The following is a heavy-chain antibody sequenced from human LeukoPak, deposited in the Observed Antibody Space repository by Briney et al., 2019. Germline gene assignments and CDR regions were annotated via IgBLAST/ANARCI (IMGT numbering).Heavy chain of an antibody. CDR2: INHSGST. Sequence: SETLSLTCAVYGGSFSGYYWSWIRQPPGKGLEWIGEINHSGSTNYNPSLKSRVTISVDTSKNQFSLKLSSVTAADTAVYYCARGSSGWYREWGQGTLVTVSS. CDR1: GGSFSGYY. J-gene: IGHJ4*02. CDR3: ARGSSGWYRE. D-gene: IGHD6-19*01. V-gene: IGHV4-34*01.